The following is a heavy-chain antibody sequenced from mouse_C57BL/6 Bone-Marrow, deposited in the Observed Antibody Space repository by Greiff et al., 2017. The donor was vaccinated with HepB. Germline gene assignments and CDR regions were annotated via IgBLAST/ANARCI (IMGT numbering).Heavy chain of an antibody. V-gene: IGHV1-4*01. Sequence: QVQLQQSGAELARPGASVKMSCKASGYTFTSYTMHWVKQRPGQGLEWIGYINPSSGYTKYNQKFKDKSTLTADKYSSTAYMQLSRLTSEDSAVYYCAFYDYDYFDYWGQGTTLTVSS. D-gene: IGHD2-4*01. CDR3: AFYDYDYFDY. J-gene: IGHJ2*01. CDR1: GYTFTSYT. CDR2: INPSSGYT.